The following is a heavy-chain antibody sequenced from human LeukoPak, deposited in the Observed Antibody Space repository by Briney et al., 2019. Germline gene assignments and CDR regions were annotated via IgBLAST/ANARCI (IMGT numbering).Heavy chain of an antibody. J-gene: IGHJ3*02. CDR2: IYYSGST. CDR1: GGSISSGGYY. Sequence: KASQTLSLTCTVSGGSISSGGYYWSWIRQHPGKGLEWIGYIYYSGSTYYNPSLKSRVTISVDTSKNQFSLKLSSVTAADTAVYYCARCEEVWYQLLVKAPDAFDIWGQGTMVTVSS. V-gene: IGHV4-31*03. D-gene: IGHD2-2*01. CDR3: ARCEEVWYQLLVKAPDAFDI.